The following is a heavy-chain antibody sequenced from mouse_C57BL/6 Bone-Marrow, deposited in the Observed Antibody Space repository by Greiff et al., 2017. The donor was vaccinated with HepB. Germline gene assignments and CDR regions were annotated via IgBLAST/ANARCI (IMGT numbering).Heavy chain of an antibody. CDR2: IYPGSGST. V-gene: IGHV1-55*01. CDR3: ARGGYYFDY. CDR1: GYTFTSYW. J-gene: IGHJ2*01. Sequence: QVQLQQPGAELVKPGASVKMSCKASGYTFTSYWITWVKQRPGQGLEWIGDIYPGSGSTNYNEKFKSKATLTVGTSSSTAYMQLSSLTSEDSAVYYCARGGYYFDYWGQGTTLTVSS.